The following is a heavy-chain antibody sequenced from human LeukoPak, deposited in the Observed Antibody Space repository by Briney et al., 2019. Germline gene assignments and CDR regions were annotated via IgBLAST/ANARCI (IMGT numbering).Heavy chain of an antibody. CDR2: ISSSSSYI. J-gene: IGHJ4*02. D-gene: IGHD6-6*01. CDR3: ARDGAGRAARPFDY. V-gene: IGHV3-21*01. Sequence: GGSLRLSCAASGFTFSSYSMNWVHQAPGKGLEWVSSISSSSSYIYYADSVKGRFTISRDNAKNSLYLQMNSLRAEDTAVYYCARDGAGRAARPFDYWGQGTLVTVSS. CDR1: GFTFSSYS.